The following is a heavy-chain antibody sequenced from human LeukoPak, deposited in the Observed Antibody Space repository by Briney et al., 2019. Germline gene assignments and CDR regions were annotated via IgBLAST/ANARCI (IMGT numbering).Heavy chain of an antibody. J-gene: IGHJ4*02. CDR2: INHSGST. CDR3: ARHPYYYDSSGYYYLKYYFDY. CDR1: GGSFSSYY. Sequence: SEALSLTCAVYGGSFSSYYWSWIRQPPGKGLEWIGEINHSGSTNYNPSLKSRVTISVDTSKNQFSLKLSSVTAADTAVYYCARHPYYYDSSGYYYLKYYFDYWGQGTLVTVSS. V-gene: IGHV4-34*01. D-gene: IGHD3-22*01.